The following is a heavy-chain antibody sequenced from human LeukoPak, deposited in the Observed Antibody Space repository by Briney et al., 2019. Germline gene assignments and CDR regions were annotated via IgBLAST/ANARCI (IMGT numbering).Heavy chain of an antibody. V-gene: IGHV3-48*04. CDR3: ASRNWNYVTY. J-gene: IGHJ4*02. Sequence: GGSLRLSCAASGFTFSSYSMMWVRQAPGKGLEWVSYISSSGSTIYYADAVKGRFTISRDNAKNSLYLQMNSLRAEDTAVYYCASRNWNYVTYWGQGTLVTVSS. CDR2: ISSSGSTI. D-gene: IGHD1-7*01. CDR1: GFTFSSYS.